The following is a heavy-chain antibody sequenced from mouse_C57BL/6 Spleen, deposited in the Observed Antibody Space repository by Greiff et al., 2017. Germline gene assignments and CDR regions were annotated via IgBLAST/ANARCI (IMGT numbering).Heavy chain of an antibody. V-gene: IGHV1-50*01. J-gene: IGHJ1*03. CDR1: GYTFTSYW. D-gene: IGHD1-1*01. CDR2: IDPSDSYT. Sequence: QVQLQQSGAELVKPGASVKLSCKASGYTFTSYWMQWVKQRPGQGLEWIGEIDPSDSYTNYNQKFKGKATLTVDTSSSTAYMQLSSLTSEDSAVYYCARGDYYGSHWYFDVWGTGTTVTVSS. CDR3: ARGDYYGSHWYFDV.